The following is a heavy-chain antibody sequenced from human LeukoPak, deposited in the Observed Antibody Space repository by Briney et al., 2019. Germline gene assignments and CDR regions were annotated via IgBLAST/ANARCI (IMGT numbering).Heavy chain of an antibody. D-gene: IGHD3/OR15-3a*01. V-gene: IGHV3-30*18. CDR3: AKQGLVHRPLDY. Sequence: GRSLRLSRAASGFTFSSYGMHWVRQAPGKGLEWVAVISYDGSNKYYADSVKGRFTISRDNSKNTLYLQMNSLRAEDTAVYYCAKQGLVHRPLDYWGQGTLVTVSS. CDR2: ISYDGSNK. J-gene: IGHJ4*02. CDR1: GFTFSSYG.